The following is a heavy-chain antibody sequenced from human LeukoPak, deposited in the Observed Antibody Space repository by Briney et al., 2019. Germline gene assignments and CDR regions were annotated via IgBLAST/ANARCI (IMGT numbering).Heavy chain of an antibody. J-gene: IGHJ4*02. CDR2: IRYDGSNK. Sequence: GGSLRLSFAASGFTFSSYGMHWVRQAPGKGLEWVAFIRYDGSNKYYADSVKGRFTISRDNSKNTLYLQMNSLRAEDTAVYYCATLERGYAVAVDYWGQGTLVTVSS. D-gene: IGHD6-19*01. CDR3: ATLERGYAVAVDY. V-gene: IGHV3-30*02. CDR1: GFTFSSYG.